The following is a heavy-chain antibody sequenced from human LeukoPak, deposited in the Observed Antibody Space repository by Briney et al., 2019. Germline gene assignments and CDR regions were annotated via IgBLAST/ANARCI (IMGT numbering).Heavy chain of an antibody. J-gene: IGHJ4*02. CDR2: IYPGDSDT. D-gene: IGHD3-10*01. V-gene: IGHV5-51*01. CDR1: GYSFTSYW. CDR3: ARREFGMVRGVANFDY. Sequence: GESLKISCKGSGYSFTSYWIGWVRQMPGKGLEWMGIIYPGDSDTRYSPSFQGRVTISADKSISTAYLQWSSLKASDTAMYYCARREFGMVRGVANFDYWGQGTLVTVSS.